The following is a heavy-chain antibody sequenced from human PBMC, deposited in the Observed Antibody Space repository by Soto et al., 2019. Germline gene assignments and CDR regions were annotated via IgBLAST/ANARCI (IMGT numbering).Heavy chain of an antibody. CDR2: IHPNGSPT. Sequence: DLVKGSCKAFGYSFTSHYVRWVRQDPGQGLEWMGVIHPNGSPTVYAQNFQGRVTMTRDTSTSTVYMEVSSLRSEDTAVYYCSRVDPGETSPIDHWGHGTLVTGSS. CDR1: GYSFTSHY. CDR3: SRVDPGETSPIDH. D-gene: IGHD3-10*01. J-gene: IGHJ4*01. V-gene: IGHV1-46*03.